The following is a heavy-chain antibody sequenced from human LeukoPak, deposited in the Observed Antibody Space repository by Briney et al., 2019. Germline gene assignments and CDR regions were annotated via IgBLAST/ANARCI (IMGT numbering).Heavy chain of an antibody. CDR3: ERHSRSGYSDYESAFDI. J-gene: IGHJ3*02. CDR1: CRSISSNSFY. D-gene: IGHD5-12*01. V-gene: IGHV4-39*01. CDR2: IFYSGST. Sequence: KPSETLSLTCTVSCRSISSNSFYWDWIRHPPGKGLDWIGTIFYSGSTYYNPSLKSRITISVETSKNQFSLKLSSVTAADTAVYYCERHSRSGYSDYESAFDIWGQGTMVIVSS.